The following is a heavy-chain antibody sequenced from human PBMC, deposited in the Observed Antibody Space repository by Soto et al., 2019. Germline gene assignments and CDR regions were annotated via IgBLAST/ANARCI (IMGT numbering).Heavy chain of an antibody. V-gene: IGHV4-59*08. D-gene: IGHD3-22*01. CDR1: RISISSHY. J-gene: IGHJ4*02. CDR3: ARRRSTGYFPLDD. Sequence: SVTLSLTCTIPRISISSHYWSWIRQSPRKGLEWIAYMHHSGSTNYNPSLKSRVTISVDTSKNQFSLKLTSVTATDTAVYHCARRRSTGYFPLDDWGQGTLVS. CDR2: MHHSGST.